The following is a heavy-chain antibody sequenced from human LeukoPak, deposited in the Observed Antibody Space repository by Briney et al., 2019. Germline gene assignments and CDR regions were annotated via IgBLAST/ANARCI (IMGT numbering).Heavy chain of an antibody. CDR3: ARYYYYDSSGYPTGWFDP. D-gene: IGHD3-22*01. CDR1: GGSISSYY. Sequence: SETLSLTCTVSGGSISSYYWSWIRQPAGKGLEWIGRIYTSGSTNYNPSLKSRVTMSVDTSKNQFSLKLSSVTAADTAVYYCARYYYYDSSGYPTGWFDPWGQGTLVTVSS. V-gene: IGHV4-4*07. J-gene: IGHJ5*02. CDR2: IYTSGST.